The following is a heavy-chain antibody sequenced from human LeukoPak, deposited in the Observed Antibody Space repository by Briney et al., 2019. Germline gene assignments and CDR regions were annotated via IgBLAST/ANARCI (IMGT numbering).Heavy chain of an antibody. CDR1: GYSFTSYW. V-gene: IGHV5-51*01. D-gene: IGHD3-16*02. CDR2: IYPGDSDT. Sequence: GESLKISCKGSGYSFTSYWIGWVRQMPGKGLEWMGIIYPGDSDTRYSPSFQGQVTISADKSISTAYLQWSSLKASDTAIYYCARVGDPNWGYYRYWTFDSWGQGILVTVSA. CDR3: ARVGDPNWGYYRYWTFDS. J-gene: IGHJ4*02.